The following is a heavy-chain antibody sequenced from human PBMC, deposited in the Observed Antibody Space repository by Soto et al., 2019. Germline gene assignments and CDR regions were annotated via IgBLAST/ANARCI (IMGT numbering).Heavy chain of an antibody. V-gene: IGHV3-48*01. D-gene: IGHD2-2*01. Sequence: GGSLRLSCAASGFTFSSYSMNWVRQAPGKGLEWVSYISSSSSTIYYADSVKGRFTISRDNAKNSLYLQMNSLKTEDTAVYYCVRLPAAKYYFDCWDQGSLVTVSS. CDR1: GFTFSSYS. J-gene: IGHJ4*02. CDR3: VRLPAAKYYFDC. CDR2: ISSSSSTI.